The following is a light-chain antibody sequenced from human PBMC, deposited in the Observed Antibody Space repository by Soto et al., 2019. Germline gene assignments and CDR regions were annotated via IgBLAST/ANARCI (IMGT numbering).Light chain of an antibody. CDR2: TNT. CDR1: SSNVGGNP. V-gene: IGLV1-44*01. CDR3: ASWDDSLNGPV. J-gene: IGLJ1*01. Sequence: QSVLTQPPSASGTHGQRVTISCSGSSSNVGGNPVNWYQHVPTTAPKLLIYTNTQRPSGVPDRFSGSKSGTSASLAISGLQSEDEADYYCASWDDSLNGPVFGTGTKLTVL.